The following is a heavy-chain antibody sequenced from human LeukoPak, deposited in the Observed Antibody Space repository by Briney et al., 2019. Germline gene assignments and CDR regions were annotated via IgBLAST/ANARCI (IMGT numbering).Heavy chain of an antibody. V-gene: IGHV4-34*01. CDR1: GGSFSGYY. Sequence: SETLSLTRAVDGGSFSGYYWSWIRQPPGKGLEWIGEINHSGSTNYNPSLKSRVTISVDTSKNQFSLKLSSVTAADTAVYYCARGPQPLGYCSSTSCYGDWFDPWGQGTLVTVSS. J-gene: IGHJ5*02. CDR2: INHSGST. D-gene: IGHD2-2*01. CDR3: ARGPQPLGYCSSTSCYGDWFDP.